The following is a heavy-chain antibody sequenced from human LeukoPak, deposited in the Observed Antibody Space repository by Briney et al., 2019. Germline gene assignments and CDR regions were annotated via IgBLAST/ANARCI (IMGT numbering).Heavy chain of an antibody. J-gene: IGHJ5*02. CDR1: GGSISSSSYY. CDR3: ARGVAAAGISRGWFDP. Sequence: RTSETLSLTCTVSGGSISSSSYYWGWIRQPPGKGLEWIGYIYYSGSTNYNPSLKSRVTISVDTSKNQFSLKLSSVTAADTAVYYCARGVAAAGISRGWFDPWGQGTLVTVSS. CDR2: IYYSGST. D-gene: IGHD6-13*01. V-gene: IGHV4-61*05.